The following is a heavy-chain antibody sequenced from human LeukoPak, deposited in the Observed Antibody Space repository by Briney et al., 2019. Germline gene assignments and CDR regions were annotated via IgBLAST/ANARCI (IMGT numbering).Heavy chain of an antibody. D-gene: IGHD3-22*01. CDR2: IYSGGST. CDR3: ARSPSSGYYFGGMDV. V-gene: IGHV3-53*01. Sequence: GGSLRLSCAASGFTVSSSYMSWVRQAPGKGLEWVSVIYSGGSTYYADSVKGRFTISRDNSKNTLYLQMNSLRAEDTAVYYCARSPSSGYYFGGMDVWGQGTTVTVSS. J-gene: IGHJ6*02. CDR1: GFTVSSSY.